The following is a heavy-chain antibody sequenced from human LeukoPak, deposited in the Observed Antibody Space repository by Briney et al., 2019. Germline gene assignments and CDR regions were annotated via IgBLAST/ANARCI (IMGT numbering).Heavy chain of an antibody. CDR2: ISYDGSNK. Sequence: GGSLRLSCAASGFTFSSYGMHWVRQAPGKGLEWVAVISYDGSNKYYADSVKGRFTISRDNSKNTLYLQMNSLRAEDTAVYYCARDGGRGGNSFAYYFDYWGQGTLVTVSS. J-gene: IGHJ4*02. CDR1: GFTFSSYG. CDR3: ARDGGRGGNSFAYYFDY. V-gene: IGHV3-30*03. D-gene: IGHD4-23*01.